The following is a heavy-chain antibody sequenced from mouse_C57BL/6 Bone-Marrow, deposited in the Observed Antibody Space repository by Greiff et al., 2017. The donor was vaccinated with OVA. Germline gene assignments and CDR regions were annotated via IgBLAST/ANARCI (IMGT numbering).Heavy chain of an antibody. CDR2: IRNKANGYTT. Sequence: EVHLVESGGGLVQPGGSLSLSCAASGFTFTDYYMSWVRQPPGKALEWLGFIRNKANGYTTEYSASVKGRFTISRDNSQSILYLQMNALRAEDSATYYCARSPLYYGFDYWGQGTTLTVSS. CDR3: ARSPLYYGFDY. CDR1: GFTFTDYY. J-gene: IGHJ2*01. V-gene: IGHV7-3*01. D-gene: IGHD1-1*01.